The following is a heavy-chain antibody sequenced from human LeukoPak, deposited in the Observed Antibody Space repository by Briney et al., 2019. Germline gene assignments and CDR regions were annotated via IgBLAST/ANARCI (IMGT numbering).Heavy chain of an antibody. D-gene: IGHD1-1*01. CDR3: TRDRGAYNLYDY. J-gene: IGHJ4*02. Sequence: GGSLRLSCAASGFAFSSSAMSWIRQAPGKGMEWVGFIRSKAYGKTADYAASVKGRFTISRDDSKAIAYLQMNSLKTEDTAVYHCTRDRGAYNLYDYWGQGTLVTVSS. CDR1: GFAFSSSA. V-gene: IGHV3-49*03. CDR2: IRSKAYGKTA.